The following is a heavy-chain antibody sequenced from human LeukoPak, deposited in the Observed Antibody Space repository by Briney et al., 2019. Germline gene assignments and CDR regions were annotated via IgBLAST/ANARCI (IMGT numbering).Heavy chain of an antibody. CDR1: GYTFTGYY. CDR3: ARDGAYDFWSGYSYYFDY. Sequence: ASVTVSCTASGYTFTGYYMHWVRQAPGQGLEWMGRINPNSGGTNYAQKFQGRVTMTRDTSISTAYMELSRLRSDDTAVFYCARDGAYDFWSGYSYYFDYWGQGTLVTVSS. D-gene: IGHD3-3*01. CDR2: INPNSGGT. J-gene: IGHJ4*02. V-gene: IGHV1-2*06.